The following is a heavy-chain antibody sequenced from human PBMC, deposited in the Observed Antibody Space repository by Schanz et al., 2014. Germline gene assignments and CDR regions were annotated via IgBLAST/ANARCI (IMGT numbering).Heavy chain of an antibody. V-gene: IGHV3-21*05. Sequence: EVQLVESGGGLVKPGGSLRLSCEASEFTFSSYKMNWVRQAPGKGLEWVSYISGTTTYTNYADSVKGRFTISRDNAKNSLYLQMNSLRADDTAVYYCAKQIHYDILTVTRNWGQGTLVTVSS. D-gene: IGHD3-9*01. CDR2: ISGTTTYT. CDR1: EFTFSSYK. J-gene: IGHJ4*02. CDR3: AKQIHYDILTVTRN.